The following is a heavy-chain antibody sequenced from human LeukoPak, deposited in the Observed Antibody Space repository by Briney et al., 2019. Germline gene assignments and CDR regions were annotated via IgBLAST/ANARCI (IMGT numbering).Heavy chain of an antibody. V-gene: IGHV1-24*01. CDR3: ATDLNLDTAMVDHY. J-gene: IGHJ4*02. CDR2: FDPEDGET. Sequence: ASVKVSCKVSGYTLTELSMHWVRQAPGKGLEWMGGFDPEDGETIYAQKFQGRVTTTEDTSTDTAYMELSSLRSEDTAVYYCATDLNLDTAMVDHYWGQGTLVTVSS. D-gene: IGHD5-18*01. CDR1: GYTLTELS.